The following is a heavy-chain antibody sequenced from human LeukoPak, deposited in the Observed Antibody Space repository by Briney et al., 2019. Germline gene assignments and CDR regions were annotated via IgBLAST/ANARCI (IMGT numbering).Heavy chain of an antibody. CDR3: ATEHYCSGGSCYGYYFDY. V-gene: IGHV1-24*01. J-gene: IGHJ4*02. Sequence: ASVKVSCKVSGYTLTELSTHWVRQAPGKGLEWMGGFDPEDGETIYAQKFQGRVTMTEDTSTDTAYMELSSLRSEDTAVYYCATEHYCSGGSCYGYYFDYWGQGTLVTVSS. D-gene: IGHD2-15*01. CDR2: FDPEDGET. CDR1: GYTLTELS.